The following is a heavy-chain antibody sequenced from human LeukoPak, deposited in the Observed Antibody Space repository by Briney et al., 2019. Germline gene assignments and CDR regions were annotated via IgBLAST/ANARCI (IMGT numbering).Heavy chain of an antibody. V-gene: IGHV1-2*02. D-gene: IGHD1-1*01. Sequence: ASVKVSCKASGYTFTGYYMHWVRQAPGQGLEWMGWINPNSGGTYYAQTVQGRVAMTRDTSIHTAYMELSRLRADDTVVYYCARSPPTTYHCDYWGQGTLVTVSS. J-gene: IGHJ4*02. CDR3: ARSPPTTYHCDY. CDR1: GYTFTGYY. CDR2: INPNSGGT.